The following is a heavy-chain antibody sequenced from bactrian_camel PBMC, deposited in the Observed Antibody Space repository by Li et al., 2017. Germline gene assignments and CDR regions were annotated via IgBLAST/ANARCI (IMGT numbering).Heavy chain of an antibody. V-gene: IGHV3S53*01. J-gene: IGHJ4*01. CDR2: IDSDGRT. CDR1: GYTYNRNC. D-gene: IGHD1*01. Sequence: HVQLVESGGGSVQAGGSLRLSCAASGYTYNRNCMAWFRQAPGKEREGVAAIDSDGRTMYAYSVKGRFIISKDNAKSTLYLQMNNLKPEDTAMYYCAADRALEPRSPSP.